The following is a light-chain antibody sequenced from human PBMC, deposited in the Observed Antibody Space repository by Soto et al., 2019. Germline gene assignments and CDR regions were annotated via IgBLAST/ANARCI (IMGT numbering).Light chain of an antibody. V-gene: IGKV3-11*01. Sequence: EIVLTQSPATLSLSPGERATLACRASQSVSSNYLAWYQQKPGQPPRLLIYDASNRATGIPARFSGSGSGTDFTLTISSLEPEDFAVYYCQQRSNWLWTFGQGTKVDIK. CDR3: QQRSNWLWT. J-gene: IGKJ1*01. CDR1: QSVSSNY. CDR2: DAS.